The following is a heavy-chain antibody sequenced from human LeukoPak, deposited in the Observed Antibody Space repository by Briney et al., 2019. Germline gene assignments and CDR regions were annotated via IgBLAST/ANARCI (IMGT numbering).Heavy chain of an antibody. J-gene: IGHJ4*02. Sequence: SVKVSCKASGHTFSSYSIRWVRQAPGQGLEWMGRIIPIFGITNYAQKFQGRVTITADKSTSTAYMELSILRSEDTAVYYCAREERTFMFDYWGQGTLVTVSS. V-gene: IGHV1-69*04. CDR2: IIPIFGIT. D-gene: IGHD1-7*01. CDR1: GHTFSSYS. CDR3: AREERTFMFDY.